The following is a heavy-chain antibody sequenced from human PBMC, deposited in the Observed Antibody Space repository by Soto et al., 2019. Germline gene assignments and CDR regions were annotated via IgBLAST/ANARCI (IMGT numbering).Heavy chain of an antibody. J-gene: IGHJ4*02. CDR1: RFTFSSYA. D-gene: IGHD1-26*01. Sequence: PGWSLRLSCVASRFTFSSYAMSWFRQAPGKGLEWVAAISASGGATIHADSVKGRLTISRDNSKNTLYLQMNSLRAEDTAVYYCAKDVEGGSLFRGAFDYWGQGTQVTVSS. CDR3: AKDVEGGSLFRGAFDY. V-gene: IGHV3-23*01. CDR2: ISASGGAT.